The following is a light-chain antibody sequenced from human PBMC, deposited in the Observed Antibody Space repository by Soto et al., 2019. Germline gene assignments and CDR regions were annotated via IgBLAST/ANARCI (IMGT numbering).Light chain of an antibody. V-gene: IGLV2-14*01. J-gene: IGLJ1*01. Sequence: QSALTQPASVSGSPGQSIAISCTGTSSDIGTFNYVSWYQQHPGKAPKLMIHEVSNRPSGVSDRFSGSKSGNTASLTISGLQADDEADYYCSSHTTYYTRVFGTGTKLTVL. CDR3: SSHTTYYTRV. CDR2: EVS. CDR1: SSDIGTFNY.